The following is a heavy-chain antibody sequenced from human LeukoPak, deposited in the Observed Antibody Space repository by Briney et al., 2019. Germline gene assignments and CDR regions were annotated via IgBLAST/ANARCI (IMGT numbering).Heavy chain of an antibody. D-gene: IGHD3-3*01. CDR2: ISGSGGST. J-gene: IGHJ4*02. V-gene: IGHV3-23*01. CDR1: GFTFSSYA. Sequence: TGGSLRLSCAASGFTFSSYAMSLVRQAPGKGLEWVSAISGSGGSTYYADSVKGRFTISRDNSKNTLYLQMNSLRAEDTAVYYCAKVWGKTYDFWSGYSTYYFDYWGQGTLVTVSS. CDR3: AKVWGKTYDFWSGYSTYYFDY.